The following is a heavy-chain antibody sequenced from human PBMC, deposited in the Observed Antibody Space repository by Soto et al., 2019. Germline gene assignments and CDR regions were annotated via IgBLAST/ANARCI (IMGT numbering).Heavy chain of an antibody. J-gene: IGHJ4*02. CDR1: GFTFSSYA. D-gene: IGHD1-26*01. CDR2: ISYDGSNK. CDR3: ARDAAWSILGATFDY. V-gene: IGHV3-30-3*01. Sequence: GGSLRLSCAASGFTFSSYAMHWVREAPGKGLEWVAVISYDGSNKYYADSVKGRFTISRDNSKNTLYLQMNSLRAEDTAVYYCARDAAWSILGATFDYWGQGTLVTVSS.